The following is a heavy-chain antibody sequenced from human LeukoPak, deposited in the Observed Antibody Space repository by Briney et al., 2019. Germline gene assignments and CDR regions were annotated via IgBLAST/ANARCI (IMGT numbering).Heavy chain of an antibody. J-gene: IGHJ4*02. CDR1: GGSISSYY. CDR3: AGYYDSFFHY. V-gene: IGHV4-59*01. D-gene: IGHD3-22*01. CDR2: IYYSGST. Sequence: SETLSLTCTVSGGSISSYYWSWIRQPPGKGLEWIGYIYYSGSTNYNPSLKSRVTISVDTSKNQVSPKLSSVTAADTAVYYCAGYYDSFFHYWGQGTLVTVSS.